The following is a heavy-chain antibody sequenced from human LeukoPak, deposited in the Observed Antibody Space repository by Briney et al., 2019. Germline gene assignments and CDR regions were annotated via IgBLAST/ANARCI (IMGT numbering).Heavy chain of an antibody. CDR3: AKEGCSSTSCYEFDP. CDR2: IYSGGST. V-gene: IGHV3-66*01. D-gene: IGHD2-2*01. CDR1: GFTVSSNY. J-gene: IGHJ5*02. Sequence: GGSLRLSCAASGFTVSSNYMSWVRQAPGKGLEWVSVIYSGGSTYYADSVKGRFIISRDNSKNTLYLQMNSLRAEDTAVYYCAKEGCSSTSCYEFDPWGQGTLVTVSS.